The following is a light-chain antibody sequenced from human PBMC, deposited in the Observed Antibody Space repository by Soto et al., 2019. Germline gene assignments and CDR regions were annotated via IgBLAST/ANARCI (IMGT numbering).Light chain of an antibody. Sequence: QAVVTQEPSLTLSPGGTVTLTCGSSTGAVTSAHYPYWFQQMPGQAPRTLIYDTSNKHSWTPARFSGSLLGGKAALTLSGAQPEDEGDYYCLLHYSGTAVFGGGTQLTVL. J-gene: IGLJ7*01. CDR1: TGAVTSAHY. CDR3: LLHYSGTAV. CDR2: DTS. V-gene: IGLV7-46*01.